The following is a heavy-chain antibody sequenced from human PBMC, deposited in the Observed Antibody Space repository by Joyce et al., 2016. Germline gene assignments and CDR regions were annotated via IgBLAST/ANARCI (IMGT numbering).Heavy chain of an antibody. Sequence: QVQLVQSGAEVKKPGSSVKVSCKASGGTFYSSSISRVRPAPGQGLEWIGGIIPIFGKTKYARKFQDRVEIIADESTNTAYREVSSLRSEDTAVYYCARGSVLIRGATPVRDYYGMDVWGQGTTVTVSS. J-gene: IGHJ6*02. D-gene: IGHD3-10*01. CDR3: ARGSVLIRGATPVRDYYGMDV. V-gene: IGHV1-69*01. CDR1: GGTFYSSS. CDR2: IIPIFGKT.